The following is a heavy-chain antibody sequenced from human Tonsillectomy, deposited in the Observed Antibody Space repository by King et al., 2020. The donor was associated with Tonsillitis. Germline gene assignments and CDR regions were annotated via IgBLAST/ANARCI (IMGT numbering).Heavy chain of an antibody. CDR1: GYSFSNYW. CDR3: ARRPVGFGEGIY. J-gene: IGHJ4*02. CDR2: IYPGDADT. V-gene: IGHV5-51*01. Sequence: VQLVESGAEVKKPGESLKISCKGSGYSFSNYWIAWVRQKPGKGLEWMGIIYPGDADTRYSPSFQGQVTISADKSINTAYLQWSSLKASDTAMYYCARRPVGFGEGIYWGQGTLVTVS. D-gene: IGHD3-10*01.